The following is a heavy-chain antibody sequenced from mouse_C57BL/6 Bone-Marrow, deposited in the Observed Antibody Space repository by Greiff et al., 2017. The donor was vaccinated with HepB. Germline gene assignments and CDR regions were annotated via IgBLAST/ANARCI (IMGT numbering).Heavy chain of an antibody. CDR2: ISNFAYSI. CDR3: ARQMVTCAMDY. J-gene: IGHJ4*01. CDR1: GFTFSDYG. Sequence: EVMLVESGGGLVQPGGSLKLSCAASGFTFSDYGMAWVRQAPRKGPEWVAFISNFAYSIYYADTVTGRFTISRENAKNTLYLEMSSLRSEDTAMYYCARQMVTCAMDYWGQGTSVTVSS. V-gene: IGHV5-15*01. D-gene: IGHD2-2*01.